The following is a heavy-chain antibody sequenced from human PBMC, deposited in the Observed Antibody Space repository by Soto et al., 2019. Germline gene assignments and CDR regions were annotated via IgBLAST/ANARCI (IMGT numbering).Heavy chain of an antibody. CDR2: IYHSGST. CDR3: ARGFWSGYYSGGLGMDV. CDR1: GGSFSDYY. V-gene: IGHV4-34*01. Sequence: SETLSLTCAVYGGSFSDYYWSWIRQPPGKGLEWIGEIYHSGSTNYNPSLKSRVTISVDTSKNQFSLKLSSVTAADTAVHYCARGFWSGYYSGGLGMDVWGQGTKVTVSS. D-gene: IGHD3-3*01. J-gene: IGHJ6*02.